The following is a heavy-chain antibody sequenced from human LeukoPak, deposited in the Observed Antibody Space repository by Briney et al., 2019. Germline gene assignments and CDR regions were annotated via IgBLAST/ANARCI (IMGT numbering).Heavy chain of an antibody. Sequence: GGSLRLSCAASGFTLSSYDMHWVRQATGKGLEWVSVVGPAGDTHYPGSVKGRFTISRENAKNSLYLQMNSLRAGDTAVYYCARGQYCGGDCYGHWGQGTLVTVSS. CDR3: ARGQYCGGDCYGH. CDR1: GFTLSSYD. CDR2: VGPAGDT. D-gene: IGHD2-21*02. J-gene: IGHJ4*02. V-gene: IGHV3-13*01.